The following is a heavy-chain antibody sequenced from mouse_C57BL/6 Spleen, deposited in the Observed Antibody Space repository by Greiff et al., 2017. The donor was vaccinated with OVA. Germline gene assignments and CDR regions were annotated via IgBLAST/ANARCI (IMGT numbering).Heavy chain of an antibody. CDR1: GFSFTSYG. CDR2: IWRGGRT. Sequence: QVQLQQSGPGLVQPSPSLSIPCTVSGFSFTSYGVHWVRQSPGQGLEWLGVIWRGGRTAYNAAFISRLSISKDNSKSQVFFKMNSLQAEDTAIYYCARKDYGNWYFDVWGTGTTVTVSS. J-gene: IGHJ1*03. D-gene: IGHD2-1*01. V-gene: IGHV2-2*01. CDR3: ARKDYGNWYFDV.